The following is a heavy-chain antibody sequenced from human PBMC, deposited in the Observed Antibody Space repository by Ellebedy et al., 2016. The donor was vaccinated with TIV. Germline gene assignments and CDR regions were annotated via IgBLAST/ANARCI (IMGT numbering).Heavy chain of an antibody. Sequence: AASVKVSCKASGYTFTSHGINWVRQATGQGLEYLGWMKPGSGNTGYAQKFEGRVTMTRNTSTSTAYMELSSLRSDDTAVYYCVVGLFHPWGQGTLVIVSS. J-gene: IGHJ5*02. CDR1: GYTFTSHG. CDR3: VVGLFHP. D-gene: IGHD3/OR15-3a*01. CDR2: MKPGSGNT. V-gene: IGHV1-8*02.